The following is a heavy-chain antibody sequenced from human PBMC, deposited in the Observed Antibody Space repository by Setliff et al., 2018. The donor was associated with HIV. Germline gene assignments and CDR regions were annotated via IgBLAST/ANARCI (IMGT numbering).Heavy chain of an antibody. CDR2: IYTSGST. CDR1: GGSITSSY. D-gene: IGHD6-13*01. J-gene: IGHJ4*02. CDR3: ARTYSSNWYIDY. V-gene: IGHV4-4*07. Sequence: PSETLSLTCTVSGGSITSSYWSWIRQLAGKGLEWIGRIYTSGSTNYNPSLKSRVTMSIDTSKKQFSLKLSSVTAADTAIYYCARTYSSNWYIDYWGQGTLVTVSS.